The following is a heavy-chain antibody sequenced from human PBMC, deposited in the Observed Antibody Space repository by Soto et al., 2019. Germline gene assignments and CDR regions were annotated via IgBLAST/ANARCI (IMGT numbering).Heavy chain of an antibody. D-gene: IGHD3-10*01. CDR3: ARLNMVRGVIDYYYYGMDV. Sequence: GESLKISCKGSGYSFTSYWIGWVRQMPGKGLEWMGIIYPGDSDTRYSPSFQGQVTISADKSISTAYLQWSSLKASDTAMYYCARLNMVRGVIDYYYYGMDVWGQGTTVTVSS. CDR1: GYSFTSYW. J-gene: IGHJ6*02. V-gene: IGHV5-51*01. CDR2: IYPGDSDT.